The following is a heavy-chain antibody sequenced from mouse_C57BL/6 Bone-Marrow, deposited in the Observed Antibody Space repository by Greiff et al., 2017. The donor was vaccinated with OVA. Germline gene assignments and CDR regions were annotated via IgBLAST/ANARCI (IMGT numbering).Heavy chain of an antibody. CDR1: GYTFTDYN. J-gene: IGHJ4*01. Sequence: VQLQQSGPELVKPGASVKIPCKASGYTFTDYNMDWVKQSHGKSLEWIGDINPNNGGTIYNQKFKGKATLTVAKSSSTAYMELRSLTSEDTAVYYCARGVYGSSSRYYAMDYWGQGTSVTVSS. V-gene: IGHV1-18*01. CDR2: INPNNGGT. CDR3: ARGVYGSSSRYYAMDY. D-gene: IGHD1-1*01.